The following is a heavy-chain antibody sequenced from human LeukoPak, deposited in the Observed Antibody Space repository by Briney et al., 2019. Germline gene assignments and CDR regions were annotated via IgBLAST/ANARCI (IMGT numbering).Heavy chain of an antibody. V-gene: IGHV4-39*01. CDR1: GGSISSYY. CDR2: IYYSGST. J-gene: IGHJ5*02. Sequence: PSETLSLTCTVSGGSISSYYWSWIRQPPGKGLEWIGSIYYSGSTYYNPSLKSRVTISVDTSKNQFSLKLSSVTAADTAVYYCARTKAGTWFDPWGQGTLVTVSS. D-gene: IGHD6-19*01. CDR3: ARTKAGTWFDP.